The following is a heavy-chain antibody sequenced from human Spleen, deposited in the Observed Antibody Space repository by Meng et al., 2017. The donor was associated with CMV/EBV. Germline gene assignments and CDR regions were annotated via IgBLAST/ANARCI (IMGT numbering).Heavy chain of an antibody. CDR1: GFTFSNYW. Sequence: GGSLRLSCAASGFTFSNYWMHWVRQPPGKGLVWVSSIYSDGSATYYADSVKGRFTISRDNVKNTLYLQMNSLGADDTALYYCARGNFYDGSGYWFDPWGQGTLVTVSS. J-gene: IGHJ5*02. V-gene: IGHV3-74*01. D-gene: IGHD3-22*01. CDR3: ARGNFYDGSGYWFDP. CDR2: IYSDGSAT.